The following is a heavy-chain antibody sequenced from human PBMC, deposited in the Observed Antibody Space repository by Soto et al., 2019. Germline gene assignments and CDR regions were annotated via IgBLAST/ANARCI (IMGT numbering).Heavy chain of an antibody. D-gene: IGHD6-6*01. CDR1: GFTFSDYG. J-gene: IGHJ4*02. Sequence: QVQLVESGGGVVQPGRSLRLSCAASGFTFSDYGMHWVRQAPGKGLEWVAVIWHDGSHKYYVDSVKGRFTISRDNSKNTLYLQMNSLRAGDPDVYSCTRVISSCFFDCWGQGTLVTVSS. CDR2: IWHDGSHK. CDR3: TRVISSCFFDC. V-gene: IGHV3-33*01.